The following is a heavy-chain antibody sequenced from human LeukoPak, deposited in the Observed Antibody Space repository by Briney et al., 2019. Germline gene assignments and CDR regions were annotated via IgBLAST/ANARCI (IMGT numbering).Heavy chain of an antibody. J-gene: IGHJ6*03. D-gene: IGHD7-27*01. V-gene: IGHV4-34*01. CDR1: GGSFSGYY. CDR3: ASLTLGKYYYYYMDV. Sequence: PSETLSLTXAVYGGSFSGYYWSWICQPPGKGLEWIGEINHSGSTNYNPSLKSRVTISVDTSKNQFSLKLSSVTAADTAVYHCASLTLGKYYYYYMDVWGKGTTVTVSS. CDR2: INHSGST.